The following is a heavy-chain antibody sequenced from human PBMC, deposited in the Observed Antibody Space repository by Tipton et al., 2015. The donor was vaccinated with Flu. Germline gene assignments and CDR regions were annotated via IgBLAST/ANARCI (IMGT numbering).Heavy chain of an antibody. CDR1: GDSMSSFY. V-gene: IGHV4-59*01. J-gene: IGHJ4*02. Sequence: TLSLTCTVSGDSMSSFYWSWIRQPPGKGLEWIGYIYYSGSTNYNPSLKSRVTISVDTSKNQFSLKLSSVTAADTAVYYCARIAAAGTGYFDYWGQGTLVTVSS. CDR2: IYYSGST. D-gene: IGHD6-13*01. CDR3: ARIAAAGTGYFDY.